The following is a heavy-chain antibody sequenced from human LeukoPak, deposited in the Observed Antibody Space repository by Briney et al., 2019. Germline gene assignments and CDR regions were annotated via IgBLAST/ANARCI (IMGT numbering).Heavy chain of an antibody. CDR3: ARRGRYCSSTSCNNWFDP. V-gene: IGHV3-74*01. D-gene: IGHD2-2*01. J-gene: IGHJ5*02. Sequence: GGSLRLSCTASGFSFSGHWMHWARQLPGKGLVWVSRISPTGSTTSYADSVKGRFTISRDNSKNTLYLQMNSLRAEDTAVYYCARRGRYCSSTSCNNWFDPWGQGTLVTVSS. CDR1: GFSFSGHW. CDR2: ISPTGSTT.